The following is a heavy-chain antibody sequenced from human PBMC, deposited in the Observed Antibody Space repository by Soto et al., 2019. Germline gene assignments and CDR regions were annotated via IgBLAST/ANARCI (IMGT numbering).Heavy chain of an antibody. J-gene: IGHJ4*02. CDR1: GFTFSSYS. CDR3: VRDAGSWGY. D-gene: IGHD3-10*01. CDR2: ISSSSTTI. V-gene: IGHV3-48*02. Sequence: EVQLVESGGGLVQPGGSLRLSCVGSGFTFSSYSMDWVRLAPGKGLEWISYISSSSTTIHYADSVKGRFTISRDNAKNSLSLQMNSLRDEDTAIYYCVRDAGSWGYWGQGTLVTVSS.